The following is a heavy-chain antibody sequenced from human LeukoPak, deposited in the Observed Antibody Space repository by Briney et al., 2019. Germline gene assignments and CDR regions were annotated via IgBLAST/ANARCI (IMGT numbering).Heavy chain of an antibody. CDR1: GYTFTDYY. J-gene: IGHJ5*02. CDR2: INPDNGGT. CDR3: TREDRVGNWFDP. V-gene: IGHV1-2*02. Sequence: ASVKVSCRSSGYTFTDYYIHWVRQAPGQGVEWMGWINPDNGGTNYAQKFQGRVTMTRETSIRTVYMDLRRLRSDDTAVFYCTREDRVGNWFDPWGQGTQVTVSS. D-gene: IGHD5-12*01.